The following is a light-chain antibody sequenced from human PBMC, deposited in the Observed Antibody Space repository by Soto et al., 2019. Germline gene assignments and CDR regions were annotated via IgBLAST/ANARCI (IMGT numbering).Light chain of an antibody. J-gene: IGKJ5*01. Sequence: EIVLTQSPGTLSLSPGERATLSCRASQSVSSSYLARYQQKPGQAPRLLIYGASSRATGIPDRFSGSGSGIDFTRTISRLEPEDFAVFYCQQYGSSPPITFGQGRRLEIK. CDR3: QQYGSSPPIT. CDR1: QSVSSSY. V-gene: IGKV3-20*01. CDR2: GAS.